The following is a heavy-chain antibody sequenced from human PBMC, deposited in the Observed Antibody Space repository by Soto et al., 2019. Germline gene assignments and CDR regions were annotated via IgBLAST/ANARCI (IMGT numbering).Heavy chain of an antibody. V-gene: IGHV5-51*01. J-gene: IGHJ3*02. D-gene: IGHD3-10*01. CDR1: GYSFTSYW. Sequence: EVQLVQSGAEVKKPGESLKISCKGSGYSFTSYWIGWVRQMPGKGLEWMGIIYPGDSDTRYSPSFQGQVTISADKSISTAYLQWSSLKASDTAMYYCAGLHYYGSGSYIGFGAFDIWGQGTMVTVSS. CDR2: IYPGDSDT. CDR3: AGLHYYGSGSYIGFGAFDI.